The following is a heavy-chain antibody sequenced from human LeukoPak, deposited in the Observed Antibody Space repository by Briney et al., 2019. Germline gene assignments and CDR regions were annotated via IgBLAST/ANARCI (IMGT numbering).Heavy chain of an antibody. J-gene: IGHJ4*02. Sequence: GGTLRLSCAASGFTLSSYSMHWVRQAPGKGLEWVSSISSSSSYIYYADSVKGRFTISRDNAKNSLYLQMNSLRAEDTAVYYCARAPDYGRNSDQTPLDYWGQGTLVTVSS. CDR3: ARAPDYGRNSDQTPLDY. V-gene: IGHV3-21*01. CDR1: GFTLSSYS. CDR2: ISSSSSYI. D-gene: IGHD4-23*01.